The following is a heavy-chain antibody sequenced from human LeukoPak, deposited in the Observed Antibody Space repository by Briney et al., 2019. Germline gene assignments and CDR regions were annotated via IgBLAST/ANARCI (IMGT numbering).Heavy chain of an antibody. CDR1: GFTLSNYG. CDR3: AKSGRNWAYLEY. J-gene: IGHJ4*02. D-gene: IGHD7-27*01. CDR2: IWYDGTNK. V-gene: IGHV3-33*06. Sequence: GRSLRLSCAVSGFTLSNYGMHWVRQAPGRGLEWVAVIWYDGTNKYYADSVRGRFTISRDSSKNTLYLQTNSLRAEDTAVYYCAKSGRNWAYLEYWGQGTLVTVSS.